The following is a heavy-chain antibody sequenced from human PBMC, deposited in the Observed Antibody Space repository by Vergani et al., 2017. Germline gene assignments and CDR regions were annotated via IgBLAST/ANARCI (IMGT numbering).Heavy chain of an antibody. D-gene: IGHD1-26*01. J-gene: IGHJ3*01. CDR3: ARRXERWEKFLRDDFDV. CDR1: GGSLSGYY. V-gene: IGHV4-34*01. Sequence: QVQLQQWGPGLLKPSETLALTCAVYGGSLSGYYWSWIRLAPGKGLEWIGEINHSGTINYNPTLKSPFNVSIDTSRDHFSLKLRSVSAADTAVYFCARRXERWEKFLRDDFDVWGQGTFVTVSP. CDR2: INHSGTI.